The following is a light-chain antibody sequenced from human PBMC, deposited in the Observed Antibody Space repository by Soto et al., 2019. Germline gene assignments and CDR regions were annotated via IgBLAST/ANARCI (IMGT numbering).Light chain of an antibody. Sequence: QSVLTQPPSVSAAPGQGVTMSCSGTSSNIVRNFVAWYQQLPGTAPKLLIYDDTKRPYGIPGRFSASKSGTSATLAITGLHTGDEANYYCGTGDSSLSVLVFGGGTKLTVL. CDR3: GTGDSSLSVLV. CDR1: SSNIVRNF. J-gene: IGLJ3*02. V-gene: IGLV1-51*01. CDR2: DDT.